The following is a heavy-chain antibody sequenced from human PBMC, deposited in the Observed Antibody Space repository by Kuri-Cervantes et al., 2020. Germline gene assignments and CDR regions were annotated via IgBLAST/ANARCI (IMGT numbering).Heavy chain of an antibody. Sequence: GESLKISCAASGFTFSNYAMSWVRQAPGKGLEWVAGVSGSGDISYYADSVKGRFTISRDNSKNTLYLQMNSLRAEDTAVYYCAKGLGSGSNYFDYWGQGTLVTVSS. J-gene: IGHJ4*02. CDR1: GFTFSNYA. CDR3: AKGLGSGSNYFDY. V-gene: IGHV3-23*01. CDR2: VSGSGDIS. D-gene: IGHD5-12*01.